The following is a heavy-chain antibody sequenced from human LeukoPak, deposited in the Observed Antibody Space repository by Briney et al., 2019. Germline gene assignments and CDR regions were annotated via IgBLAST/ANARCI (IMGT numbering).Heavy chain of an antibody. CDR1: GFTFSSYG. J-gene: IGHJ4*02. V-gene: IGHV3-30*18. Sequence: GGSLRLSCAASGFTFSSYGMHWVRQAPGKGLEWVAVISYDGSNKYYADSVKGRFTISRDNSKNTLYLQMNSLRAEDTAVYYCAKAMVRGVIITGTFDYWGQGTLVTVSS. CDR2: ISYDGSNK. D-gene: IGHD3-10*01. CDR3: AKAMVRGVIITGTFDY.